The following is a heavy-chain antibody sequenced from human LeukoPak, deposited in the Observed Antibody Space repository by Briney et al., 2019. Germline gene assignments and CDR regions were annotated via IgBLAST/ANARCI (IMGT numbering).Heavy chain of an antibody. J-gene: IGHJ3*02. V-gene: IGHV3-11*01. CDR1: GFTFSDYY. CDR3: AKGWSTIFGVVIGAFDI. Sequence: GGSLRLSCAASGFTFSDYYMSWIRQAPGKGLEWVSYISTSGSTKYYADSVKGRFTISRDNAKNSLYLQMNSLRAEDTAVYYCAKGWSTIFGVVIGAFDIWGQGTMVTVSS. CDR2: ISTSGSTK. D-gene: IGHD3-3*01.